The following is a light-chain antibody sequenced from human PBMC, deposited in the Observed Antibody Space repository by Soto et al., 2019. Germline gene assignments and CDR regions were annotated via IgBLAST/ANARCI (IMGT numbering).Light chain of an antibody. CDR2: EVS. Sequence: QSAPAQPASVSGSPGQSIAISCTGSSSDVGAYDYVSWYQQHPDKAPRLIMYEVSYRPSGVSNRFSGSKSVNTATLTISGLQAEDEGDYYCSSHTTSDTRVFGTGTKVTVL. V-gene: IGLV2-14*03. CDR1: SSDVGAYDY. CDR3: SSHTTSDTRV. J-gene: IGLJ1*01.